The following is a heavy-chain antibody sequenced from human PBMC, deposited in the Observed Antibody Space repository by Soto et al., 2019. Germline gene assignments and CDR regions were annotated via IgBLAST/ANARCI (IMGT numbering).Heavy chain of an antibody. CDR1: GGSISSYY. V-gene: IGHV4-59*08. Sequence: PSETLSLTCTVSGGSISSYYWSWIRQPPGKGLEWIGYIYYSGSTNYNPSLKSRVTISVDTSKNQFSLKLSSVTAADTAVYYCARSLLWLGELFTTWFDPWGQGTLVTVSS. J-gene: IGHJ5*02. CDR2: IYYSGST. CDR3: ARSLLWLGELFTTWFDP. D-gene: IGHD3-10*01.